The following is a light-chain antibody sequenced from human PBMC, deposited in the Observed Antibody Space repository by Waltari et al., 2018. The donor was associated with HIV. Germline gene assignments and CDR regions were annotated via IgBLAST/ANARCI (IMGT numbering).Light chain of an antibody. CDR2: GVH. J-gene: IGKJ3*01. V-gene: IGKV3-20*01. CDR3: QQYASSSFS. Sequence: PGETAILSCRASQSISDNYLAWYQQKTGQAPRLLMYGVHTRATGIPDRFSGSGSGTDFTLTITGLEPEDFAVYFCQQYASSSFSFGPGTKVAIK. CDR1: QSISDNY.